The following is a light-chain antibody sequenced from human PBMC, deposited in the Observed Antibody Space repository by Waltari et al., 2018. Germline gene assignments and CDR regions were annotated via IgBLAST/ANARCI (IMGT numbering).Light chain of an antibody. CDR3: QQTSTTPLT. CDR2: AAS. Sequence: DIQMTQSPSSLSASVGDRVTITCRASQSISTYLHWYRQNPGEAPNLLIYAASTLQSGVPARFSGSGSGTDFTLTINGLQPEDFATYYCQQTSTTPLTFGGGTKVEI. J-gene: IGKJ4*01. CDR1: QSISTY. V-gene: IGKV1-39*01.